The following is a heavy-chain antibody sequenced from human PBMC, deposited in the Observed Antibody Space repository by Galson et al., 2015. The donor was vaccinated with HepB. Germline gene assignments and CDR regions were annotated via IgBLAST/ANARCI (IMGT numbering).Heavy chain of an antibody. CDR1: GFTFRSYA. J-gene: IGHJ4*02. CDR2: IKQDGSEK. D-gene: IGHD6-13*01. Sequence: SLRLSCAASGFTFRSYAMSWVRQAPGKGLEWVAAIKQDGSEKYYVDSVKGRFTISRDNAKNSLDLQMNSLRADDTAVYYCARGDGSIWYSYWGQGILVTVSS. CDR3: ARGDGSIWYSY. V-gene: IGHV3-7*03.